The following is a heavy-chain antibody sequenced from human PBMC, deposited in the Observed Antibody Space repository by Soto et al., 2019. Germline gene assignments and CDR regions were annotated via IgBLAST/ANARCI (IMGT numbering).Heavy chain of an antibody. J-gene: IGHJ3*02. CDR2: LYYGEDT. CDR1: GDSISSGDYY. V-gene: IGHV4-30-4*01. Sequence: QVQLQESGPQLMKPSETLSLSCTVSGDSISSGDYYWSWIRQPPGRGVANIGYLYYGEDTFYNPSLQCRLTTSVDPSKNPFPLTLTSVTASDSAVYFCATARLRELTVIHNVFDIWGHGTMFTVSS. D-gene: IGHD4-17*01. CDR3: ATARLRELTVIHNVFDI.